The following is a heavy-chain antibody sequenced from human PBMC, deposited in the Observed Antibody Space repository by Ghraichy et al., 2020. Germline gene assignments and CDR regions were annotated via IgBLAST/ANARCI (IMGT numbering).Heavy chain of an antibody. CDR2: IRYDGSNK. CDR1: GFTFSSYG. CDR3: AKGQYSSYGY. J-gene: IGHJ4*02. D-gene: IGHD6-6*01. Sequence: GESLNISCAASGFTFSSYGMHWVRQAPGKGLEWVAFIRYDGSNKYYADSVKGRFTISRDNSKNTLYLQMNSLRAEDTAVYYCAKGQYSSYGYWGQGTLVTVSS. V-gene: IGHV3-30*02.